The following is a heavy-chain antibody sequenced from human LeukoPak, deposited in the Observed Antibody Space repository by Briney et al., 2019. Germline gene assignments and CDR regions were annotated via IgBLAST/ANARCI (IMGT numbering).Heavy chain of an antibody. CDR3: ARGARYYDFWSGYEGAFDI. V-gene: IGHV3-64*01. CDR1: GFTFSSYA. D-gene: IGHD3-3*01. CDR2: ISSNGGST. J-gene: IGHJ3*02. Sequence: GGSLRLSCAASGFTFSSYAMHWVRQAPGKGLEYVSAISSNGGSTYYANSVKGRFTISRDNSKNTLYLQMGSLRAEDMAVYYCARGARYYDFWSGYEGAFDIWGQGTMVTVSS.